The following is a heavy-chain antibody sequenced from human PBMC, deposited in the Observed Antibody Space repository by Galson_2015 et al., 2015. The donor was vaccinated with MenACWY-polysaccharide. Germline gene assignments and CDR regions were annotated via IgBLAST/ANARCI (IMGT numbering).Heavy chain of an antibody. CDR1: GGSISSSSYY. CDR3: ARPWAQFSFFDS. Sequence: TLSLTCTVSGGSISSSSYYWGWIHQPPGKGLEWIGTIYIYYGGGTYYNPSLKSRATISVDTSKNQFSLKLSSVTAADTAVYYCARPWAQFSFFDSWGPGTLVTVSS. D-gene: IGHD1-26*01. CDR2: IYIYYGGGT. V-gene: IGHV4-39*01. J-gene: IGHJ4*02.